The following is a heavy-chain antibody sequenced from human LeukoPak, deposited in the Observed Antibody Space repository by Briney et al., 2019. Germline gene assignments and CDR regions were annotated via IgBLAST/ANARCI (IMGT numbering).Heavy chain of an antibody. CDR1: GGTFSSYA. CDR2: IIPILGIP. CDR3: ARDRLVVVVAARWFDP. J-gene: IGHJ5*02. D-gene: IGHD2-15*01. Sequence: SVKVSCKASGGTFSSYAIRWVRQPPGQGVEWMGRIIPILGIPNYAQKFQGRVTITADKYTSTAYMELSSLRSEDTAVYYCARDRLVVVVAARWFDPWGQGTLVTVSS. V-gene: IGHV1-69*04.